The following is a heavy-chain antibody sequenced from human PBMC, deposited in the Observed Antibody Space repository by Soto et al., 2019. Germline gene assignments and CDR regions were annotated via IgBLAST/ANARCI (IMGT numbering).Heavy chain of an antibody. V-gene: IGHV1-18*01. J-gene: IGHJ3*02. Sequence: GASVKVSCKASGYTFTSYGISWVRQAPGQGLEWKGWISAYNGNTNFAQMLQGRVTMTTDTSTSTAYMELRSLRSDDTAVYYCARDRSPGYYDSSGPVAAFDIWGQGTMVTVSS. CDR3: ARDRSPGYYDSSGPVAAFDI. D-gene: IGHD3-22*01. CDR1: GYTFTSYG. CDR2: ISAYNGNT.